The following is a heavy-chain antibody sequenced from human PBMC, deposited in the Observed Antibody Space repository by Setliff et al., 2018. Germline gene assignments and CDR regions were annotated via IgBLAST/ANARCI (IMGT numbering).Heavy chain of an antibody. CDR2: INTNTGNP. V-gene: IGHV7-4-1*02. CDR3: AIVGVTIFGVVDDAFDI. J-gene: IGHJ3*02. D-gene: IGHD3-3*01. CDR1: GFTLTSYP. Sequence: ASVKVSCKASGFTLTSYPIHWVRQAPGQGLEWMGWINTNTGNPTYAQGFTGRFVFSLDTSVSTAYLQISSLKAEDTAVYYCAIVGVTIFGVVDDAFDIWGQGTMVTVSS.